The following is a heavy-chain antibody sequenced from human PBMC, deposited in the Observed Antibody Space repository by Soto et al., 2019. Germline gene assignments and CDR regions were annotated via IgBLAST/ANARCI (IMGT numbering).Heavy chain of an antibody. J-gene: IGHJ5*02. CDR1: GGSISSYY. V-gene: IGHV4-59*01. CDR2: IYYSGST. CDR3: ARDGGSYYNWFDP. D-gene: IGHD1-26*01. Sequence: QVQLQESGPGLVKPSETLSLTCTVSGGSISSYYWSWIRQPPGKGLEWIGYIYYSGSTNYNPSLKSRVTISVDTSKNQFSLKLSSVTAADTAVYYCARDGGSYYNWFDPWGQGTLVTVSS.